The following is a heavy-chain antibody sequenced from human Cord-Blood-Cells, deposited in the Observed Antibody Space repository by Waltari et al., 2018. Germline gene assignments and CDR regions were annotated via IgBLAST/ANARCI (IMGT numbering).Heavy chain of an antibody. CDR2: INPNSGST. V-gene: IGHV1-2*04. J-gene: IGHJ4*02. Sequence: QVQLVQSGAEVKKPGASMKVSCKASGYTFTGYYMHWVRQAPGQGLEWMGWINPNSGSTNYAQKFQGWVTMTRDTSISTAYMELSRLRSDDTAVYYCARGRSRSWYYFDYWGQGTLVTVSS. CDR1: GYTFTGYY. D-gene: IGHD6-13*01. CDR3: ARGRSRSWYYFDY.